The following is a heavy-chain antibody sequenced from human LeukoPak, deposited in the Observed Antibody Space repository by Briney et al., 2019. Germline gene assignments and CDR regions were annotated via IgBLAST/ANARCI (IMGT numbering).Heavy chain of an antibody. CDR2: INSDGSST. CDR1: GFTFSSYW. J-gene: IGHJ6*03. V-gene: IGHV3-74*01. Sequence: PGGSLRLSCAASGFTFSSYWMHWVRQAPGKGLVWVSRINSDGSSTSYADSVKGRFTISRDNAKNTLYLQMNSLRAEDTAVYYCAKCMDINYGAMVNYYYYYYMDVWGKGTTVTVSS. CDR3: AKCMDINYGAMVNYYYYYYMDV. D-gene: IGHD4-17*01.